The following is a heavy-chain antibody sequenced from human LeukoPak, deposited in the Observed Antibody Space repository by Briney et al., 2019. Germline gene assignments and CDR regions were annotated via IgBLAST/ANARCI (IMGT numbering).Heavy chain of an antibody. V-gene: IGHV4-34*01. CDR1: GGSFSGYY. CDR3: ARVSSSGWYYFDY. D-gene: IGHD6-19*01. CDR2: INHSGST. J-gene: IGHJ4*02. Sequence: SETLSLTCAVYGGSFSGYYWSWIRQPPWKGLEWIGEINHSGSTNYNPSLKSRVTISVDTSKNQFSLKLSSVTAADTAVYYCARVSSSGWYYFDYWGQGTLVTVSS.